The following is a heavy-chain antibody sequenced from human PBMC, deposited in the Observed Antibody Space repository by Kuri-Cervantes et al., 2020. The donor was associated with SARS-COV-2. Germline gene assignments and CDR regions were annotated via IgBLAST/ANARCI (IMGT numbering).Heavy chain of an antibody. CDR3: ASSCPGSFGVAPASLYYFDY. V-gene: IGHV4-61*09. CDR1: GDPMSSGNYY. D-gene: IGHD3-3*01. CDR2: IYTTGST. J-gene: IGHJ4*02. Sequence: SCTVSGDPMSSGNYYWSWIRQPAGKGLEWIGHIYTTGSTNYNPSLKSRVSISVDTSKNQFSLKLSSVTAADTAVYYCASSCPGSFGVAPASLYYFDYWGQGTLVTVSS.